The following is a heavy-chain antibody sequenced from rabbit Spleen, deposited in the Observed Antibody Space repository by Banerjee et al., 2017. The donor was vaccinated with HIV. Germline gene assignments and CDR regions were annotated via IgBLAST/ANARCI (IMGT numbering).Heavy chain of an antibody. CDR3: ARDTSSSFSSYGMDL. CDR2: IDAGSSGFT. CDR1: GFTLSSYYM. J-gene: IGHJ6*01. V-gene: IGHV1S45*01. D-gene: IGHD1-1*01. Sequence: QEHLKESGGGLVQPGGSLKLSCTASGFTLSSYYMNWVRQAPGKGLEWIACIDAGSSGFTYFANWAKGRFTISKTSSTTVTLQMTSLTAADTATYFCARDTSSSFSSYGMDLWGPGTLVTVS.